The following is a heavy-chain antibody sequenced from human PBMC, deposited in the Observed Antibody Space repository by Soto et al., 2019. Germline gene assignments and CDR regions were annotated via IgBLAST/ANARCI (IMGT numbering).Heavy chain of an antibody. D-gene: IGHD1-26*01. CDR2: IWYDGSNE. CDR1: GFTFSSFG. Sequence: QVQLVESGGGVVQPGRSLRLSCAASGFTFSSFGMHWVRQAPGKGLEWVAVIWYDGSNEYYADSVKGRFTISRDNSKNTLYRKMNSLRAEDTAGYYCARESHMQLRLCWYFDLWGRGTLVTVSS. CDR3: ARESHMQLRLCWYFDL. V-gene: IGHV3-33*01. J-gene: IGHJ2*01.